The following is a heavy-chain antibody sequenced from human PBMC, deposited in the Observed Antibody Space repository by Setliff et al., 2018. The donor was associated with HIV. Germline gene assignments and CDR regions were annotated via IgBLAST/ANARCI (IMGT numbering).Heavy chain of an antibody. J-gene: IGHJ4*02. Sequence: GGSLRLSCVASGFTFSDYWMTWFRQASGLGLEWVSSISDTGDNTYSANSVKGRFTISRDNSKNTLYLQMNSLRAEDTAVYYCAKPPRPSSWPQYYFDYWGQGTLVTVSS. CDR2: ISDTGDNT. CDR3: AKPPRPSSWPQYYFDY. D-gene: IGHD6-13*01. V-gene: IGHV3-23*01. CDR1: GFTFSDYW.